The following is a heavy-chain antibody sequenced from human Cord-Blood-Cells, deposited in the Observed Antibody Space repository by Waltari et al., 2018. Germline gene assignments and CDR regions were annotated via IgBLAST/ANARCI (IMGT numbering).Heavy chain of an antibody. V-gene: IGHV4-4*07. D-gene: IGHD6-6*01. CDR2: IYTSGST. Sequence: QVQLQESGPGLVKPSETLSLTCNVSGGSISSYYWSWIRQPAGKGLEWIGSIYTSGSTNYDATLKSRVTMSVDTYKDQFFLKLRSVTAAETAVYYCGRGEGYSSSSDAFDICGQGTIVTVSS. CDR1: GGSISSYY. J-gene: IGHJ3*02. CDR3: GRGEGYSSSSDAFDI.